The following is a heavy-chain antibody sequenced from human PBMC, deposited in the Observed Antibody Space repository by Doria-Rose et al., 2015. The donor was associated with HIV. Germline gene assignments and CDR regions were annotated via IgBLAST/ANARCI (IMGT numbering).Heavy chain of an antibody. Sequence: QVQLQESGAGLVKPSETLSLTCAVFGGSFSGYYWSWIRQPPGKGLEWIGEINHSGSTNYKTSLKSRVTISLDTPKNLSSLKLSSVTAADTAVYYCARGLLRGGWNDVDYYYGMDVWGQGTTVTVSS. D-gene: IGHD1-1*01. CDR3: ARGLLRGGWNDVDYYYGMDV. V-gene: IGHV4-34*01. CDR1: GGSFSGYY. J-gene: IGHJ6*02. CDR2: INHSGST.